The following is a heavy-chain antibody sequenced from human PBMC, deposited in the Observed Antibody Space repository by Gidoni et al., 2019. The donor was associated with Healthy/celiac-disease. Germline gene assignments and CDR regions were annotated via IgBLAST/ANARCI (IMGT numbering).Heavy chain of an antibody. CDR3: ARGREGPLDY. V-gene: IGHV1-18*01. CDR2: IRAYNGHT. J-gene: IGHJ4*02. Sequence: QVRQVQSGAEGKNHGASVKDSCTDSVYTFTSYGISWVRQAPGQGLEWMGWIRAYNGHTSYAHTLQGRVTMTTDTSTSTAYMELRSLSSHATSVYYCARGREGPLDYWGQGTLVTVSS. CDR1: VYTFTSYG.